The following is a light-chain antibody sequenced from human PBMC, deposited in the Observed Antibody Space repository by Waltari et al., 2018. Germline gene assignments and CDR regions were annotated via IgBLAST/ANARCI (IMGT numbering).Light chain of an antibody. Sequence: QSVLTQPPSASGTPGQRVSIHCSGTNPNIGTNPLNWFQQIPGTAPKLLIYNNSLRPSGVSDRISASKSGTSASLAISGLQSEDEATYYCAAWDGSLHGPVFGGGTKLTVL. CDR2: NNS. V-gene: IGLV1-44*01. CDR3: AAWDGSLHGPV. J-gene: IGLJ3*02. CDR1: NPNIGTNP.